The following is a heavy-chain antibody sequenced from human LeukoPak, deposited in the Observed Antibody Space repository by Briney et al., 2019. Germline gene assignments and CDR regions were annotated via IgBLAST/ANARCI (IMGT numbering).Heavy chain of an antibody. D-gene: IGHD3-3*01. CDR3: ARGRTGHDFWSGYRFYYYYYMDV. CDR2: ISAYNGNT. Sequence: GASVKVSCKASGYTFTSYGISWVRQAPGQGLEWMGWISAYNGNTNYAQKLQGRVTMTTDTSTSTAYMELRSLRSDDTAVYYCARGRTGHDFWSGYRFYYYYYMDVWGKGTTVTVSS. CDR1: GYTFTSYG. J-gene: IGHJ6*03. V-gene: IGHV1-18*01.